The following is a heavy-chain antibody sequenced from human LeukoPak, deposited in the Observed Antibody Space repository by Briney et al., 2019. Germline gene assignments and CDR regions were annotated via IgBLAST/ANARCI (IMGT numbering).Heavy chain of an antibody. CDR2: IYYSGST. CDR1: GGSISSGGYY. Sequence: PSETLSLTCTVSGGSISSGGYYWSWIRQHPGKGLEWIGYIYYSGSTYYNPSLKSRVTISVDTSKNQFSLKLSSVTAADTAVYYCARDRKYSSNRDGMDVWGQGTTVTVS. CDR3: ARDRKYSSNRDGMDV. J-gene: IGHJ6*02. D-gene: IGHD6-13*01. V-gene: IGHV4-31*03.